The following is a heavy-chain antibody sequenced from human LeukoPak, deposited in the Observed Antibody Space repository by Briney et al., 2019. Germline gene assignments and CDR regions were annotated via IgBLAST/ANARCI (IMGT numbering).Heavy chain of an antibody. Sequence: GGALRPSCAAPGFTFSSHWMNWVRQGPGKGLEWVANIKQDGSEKYYVDSVKGRFTISRDNAKNSLYLQMNSLRAEDTAVYYCARGDDFWGSPADYWGQGTLVTVSS. J-gene: IGHJ4*02. CDR1: GFTFSSHW. D-gene: IGHD3-3*01. V-gene: IGHV3-7*01. CDR2: IKQDGSEK. CDR3: ARGDDFWGSPADY.